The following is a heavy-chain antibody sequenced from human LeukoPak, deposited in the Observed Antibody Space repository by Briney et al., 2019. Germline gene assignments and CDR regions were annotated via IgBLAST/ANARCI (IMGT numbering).Heavy chain of an antibody. CDR1: GFIFNNYA. J-gene: IGHJ4*02. V-gene: IGHV3-23*01. Sequence: GGSLRLSCAASGFIFNNYAMSWVRQAPGKGLEWVSSISGTGATTYYADSVKGRFAISRDNSRNTLYLQMSSLRAEDTAVYYCAKDQRFGDLDDYRGQGTLVTVSS. D-gene: IGHD3-10*01. CDR2: ISGTGATT. CDR3: AKDQRFGDLDDY.